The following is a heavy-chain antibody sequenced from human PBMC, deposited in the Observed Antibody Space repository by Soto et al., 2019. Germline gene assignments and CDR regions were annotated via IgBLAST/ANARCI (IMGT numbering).Heavy chain of an antibody. V-gene: IGHV4-30-4*01. J-gene: IGHJ3*02. CDR1: GASISSGDYH. CDR2: IYYSGST. CDR3: AREPSGSLSAFHI. D-gene: IGHD2-15*01. Sequence: SETLSLTCTVSGASISSGDYHWSWIRQPPGKGLEWIGYIYYSGSTYYNPSLKSRVTISVDSSKNQFSLKLSSVTAADTAVYYCAREPSGSLSAFHIWGQGKMVTVSS.